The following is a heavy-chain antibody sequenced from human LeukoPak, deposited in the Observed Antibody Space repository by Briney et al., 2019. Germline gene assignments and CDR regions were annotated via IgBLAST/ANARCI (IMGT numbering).Heavy chain of an antibody. J-gene: IGHJ4*02. CDR2: IYYSGST. CDR1: GGSISSSSYY. V-gene: IGHV4-39*01. Sequence: SETLSLTCTVSGGSISSSSYYWGWIRQPPGKGLEWIGSIYYSGSTYYNPSLKSRVTISVDTSKNQFSLKLSSVTAADTAVYYCARHAYSSGWFDYWGQGTLVTVSS. CDR3: ARHAYSSGWFDY. D-gene: IGHD6-19*01.